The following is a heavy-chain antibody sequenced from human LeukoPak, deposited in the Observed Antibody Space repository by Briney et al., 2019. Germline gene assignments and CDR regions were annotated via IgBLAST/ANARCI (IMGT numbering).Heavy chain of an antibody. CDR3: ASGFSSSPYFDY. CDR2: ITGSSSYI. D-gene: IGHD6-6*01. CDR1: GFSVGDYH. J-gene: IGHJ4*02. V-gene: IGHV3-21*01. Sequence: PGGSLRLSCAASGFSVGDYHMEWVRQAPGKGLEWVSFITGSSSYIYYTDSVKGRFTISRDNAKNSLFLQMNSLRDEDTAVYYCASGFSSSPYFDYWGQGTLVTVSS.